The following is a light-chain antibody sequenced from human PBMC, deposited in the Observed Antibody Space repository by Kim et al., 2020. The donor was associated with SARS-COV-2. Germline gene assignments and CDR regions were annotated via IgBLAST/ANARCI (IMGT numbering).Light chain of an antibody. J-gene: IGLJ2*01. V-gene: IGLV1-40*01. CDR3: QSGSLSEVI. CDR1: GSDIGAGYD. CDR2: ENN. Sequence: PGKGVTTSCTGGGSDIGAGYDVHWYQLLPGTAPKLLIYENNNRPSGVPDRFSGSKSGTSASLAITGLQAEDEADYYCQSGSLSEVIFGGGTQLTVL.